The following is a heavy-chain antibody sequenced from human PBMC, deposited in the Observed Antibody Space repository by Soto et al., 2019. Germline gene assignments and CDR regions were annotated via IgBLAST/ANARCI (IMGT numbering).Heavy chain of an antibody. CDR2: ILYDGSNK. CDR3: ARGTKGYCGGDCYPEYFQH. V-gene: IGHV3-33*01. Sequence: QVQLVESGGGVVQPGRSLRLSCAASGFTFSSYGMHWVRQAPGKGLEWVAVILYDGSNKYYADSVKGRFTISRDNSKNTLYLQMNSLRAEDTAVYYCARGTKGYCGGDCYPEYFQHWGQGTLVTVSS. D-gene: IGHD2-21*02. CDR1: GFTFSSYG. J-gene: IGHJ1*01.